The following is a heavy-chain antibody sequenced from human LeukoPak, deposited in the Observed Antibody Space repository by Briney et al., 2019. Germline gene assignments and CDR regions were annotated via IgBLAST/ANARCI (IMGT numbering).Heavy chain of an antibody. CDR2: ISGSGDRT. D-gene: IGHD4-17*01. J-gene: IGHJ4*02. Sequence: GGSLRLSCAASGFTFSSYAMTWVRQAPGKRLEWVSAISGSGDRTYYADSVKGRFTISRDNSKNTLYLQMNSLRAEDTAVYYCAKGPTGDTDYWGQGTLVTVSS. V-gene: IGHV3-23*01. CDR1: GFTFSSYA. CDR3: AKGPTGDTDY.